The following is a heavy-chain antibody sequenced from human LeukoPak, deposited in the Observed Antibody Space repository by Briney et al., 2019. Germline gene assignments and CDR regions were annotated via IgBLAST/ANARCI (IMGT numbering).Heavy chain of an antibody. CDR2: IYTSGST. J-gene: IGHJ3*02. Sequence: SETLSLTCTVSGGSISSYYWSWIRQHAGKGLEWIGRIYTSGSTNYNPSLKSRVTMSVDTSKNQFSLKLSSVTAADTAVYYCASSMIVADAFDIWGQGTMVTVSS. D-gene: IGHD3-22*01. CDR1: GGSISSYY. V-gene: IGHV4-4*07. CDR3: ASSMIVADAFDI.